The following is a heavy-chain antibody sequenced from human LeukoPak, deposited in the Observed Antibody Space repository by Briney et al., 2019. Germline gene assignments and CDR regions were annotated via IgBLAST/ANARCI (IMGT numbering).Heavy chain of an antibody. CDR2: ISSSGSTI. Sequence: NPGGSLRLSCAASGFTFSDYYMSWIRQAPGKGLEWVSYISSSGSTIYYADSVKGRFTISRDNSKNTLYLQMNSLRAEDTAVYYCAKTYRAYCGGDCYSTPGGFDYWGQGTLVTVSS. CDR3: AKTYRAYCGGDCYSTPGGFDY. V-gene: IGHV3-11*04. CDR1: GFTFSDYY. D-gene: IGHD2-21*02. J-gene: IGHJ4*02.